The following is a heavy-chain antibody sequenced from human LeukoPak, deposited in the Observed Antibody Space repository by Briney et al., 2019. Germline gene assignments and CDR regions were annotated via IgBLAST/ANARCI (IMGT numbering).Heavy chain of an antibody. V-gene: IGHV1-3*01. J-gene: IGHJ5*02. CDR1: GYTFTSYA. CDR2: INAGNDNT. Sequence: SVKVSCKASGYTFTSYAMHWVRQAPGQRLEWMGWINAGNDNTKYSQKFQGRVTITRDTSASTAYMELNSLRSEDTAVYYCARDLGYCTGGTCYPNWFDPWGQGTLVTVSS. CDR3: ARDLGYCTGGTCYPNWFDP. D-gene: IGHD2-15*01.